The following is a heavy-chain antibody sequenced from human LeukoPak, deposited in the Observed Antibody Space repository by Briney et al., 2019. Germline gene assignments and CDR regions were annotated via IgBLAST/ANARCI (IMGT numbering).Heavy chain of an antibody. D-gene: IGHD3-10*01. CDR1: GYSISSGYY. V-gene: IGHV4-38-2*02. CDR3: ARGGYYGSGNDFRFDP. CDR2: INHSGST. Sequence: SETLSLTCTVSGYSISSGYYWGWIRQPPGKGLEWIGEINHSGSTNYNPSLKSRATISVDTSKSQFSLKLTSVTAADTAVYFCARGGYYGSGNDFRFDPWGQGTLVTVSS. J-gene: IGHJ5*02.